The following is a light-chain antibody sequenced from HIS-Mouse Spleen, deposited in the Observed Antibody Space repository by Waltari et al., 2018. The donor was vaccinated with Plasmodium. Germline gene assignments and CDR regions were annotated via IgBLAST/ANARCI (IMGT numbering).Light chain of an antibody. CDR1: QSVSSN. CDR3: QQYNNWPRGT. Sequence: EIVMTQSPATLSVSPGVRATLSCRASQSVSSNLAWYHQKPGQAPRLLIYGASTRATGIPARFSGSGSGTEFTLTISSMQSEDFAVYYCQQYNNWPRGTFGQGTKVEIK. V-gene: IGKV3-15*01. CDR2: GAS. J-gene: IGKJ1*01.